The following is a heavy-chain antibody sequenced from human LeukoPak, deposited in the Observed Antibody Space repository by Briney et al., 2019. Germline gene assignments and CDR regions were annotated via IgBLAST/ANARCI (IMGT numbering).Heavy chain of an antibody. CDR3: ARDPPPYGSIDY. CDR1: GFTFSRYG. CDR2: ISYDGSNK. V-gene: IGHV3-30*19. J-gene: IGHJ4*02. Sequence: PGRSLRLSCAASGFTFSRYGMHWVRQAPGKGLEWVAVISYDGSNKYYADSVKGRFTISRDNSKNTLYLQMNSLRAEDTAVYYCARDPPPYGSIDYWGQGTLVTVSS. D-gene: IGHD3-10*01.